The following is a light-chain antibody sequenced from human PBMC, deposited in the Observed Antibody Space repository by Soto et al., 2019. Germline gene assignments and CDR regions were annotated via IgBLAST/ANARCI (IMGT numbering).Light chain of an antibody. CDR2: EVT. CDR3: SSYTSSSTL. V-gene: IGLV2-14*02. Sequence: QSTLTQPASVSGSPGQSVTISCTGTSTDVGSFNLVSWFQQHPGKAPRLIIYEVTKRPSGVSSRFSGSKSGNTASLTISGLQAEDEADYYCSSYTSSSTLFGTGTKVTVL. J-gene: IGLJ1*01. CDR1: STDVGSFNL.